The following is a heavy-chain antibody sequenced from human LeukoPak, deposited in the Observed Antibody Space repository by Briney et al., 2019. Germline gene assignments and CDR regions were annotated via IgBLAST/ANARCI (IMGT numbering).Heavy chain of an antibody. Sequence: SETLSLTCTVSGYSISSGYYWGWIRPPPGKGLEWIGSIYHSGSTYYNPSLKSRVTISVDTSKNQFSLKLSSVTAADTAVYYCARSLPDSNYSDYWGQGTLVTVSS. CDR1: GYSISSGYY. J-gene: IGHJ4*02. D-gene: IGHD4-11*01. CDR3: ARSLPDSNYSDY. V-gene: IGHV4-38-2*02. CDR2: IYHSGST.